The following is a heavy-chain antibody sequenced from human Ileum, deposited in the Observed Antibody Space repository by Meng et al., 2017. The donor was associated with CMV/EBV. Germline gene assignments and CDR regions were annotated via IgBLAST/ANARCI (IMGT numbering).Heavy chain of an antibody. CDR2: IRYDGNNK. J-gene: IGHJ4*02. CDR3: AGGNDYGDY. Sequence: QLYWVESGGGVVQPGGSLRVSCAASGFTFSAFGMHWVRQAPGKGLESVTYIRYDGNNKYYADSVKGRFTISRDNSKNTVYLQMNSLRVEDTAVYYCAGGNDYGDYWGQGSLVTVSS. CDR1: GFTFSAFG. D-gene: IGHD3-16*01. V-gene: IGHV3-30*02.